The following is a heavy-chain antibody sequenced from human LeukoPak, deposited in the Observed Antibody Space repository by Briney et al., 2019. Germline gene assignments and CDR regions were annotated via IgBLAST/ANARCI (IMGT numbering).Heavy chain of an antibody. D-gene: IGHD3-22*01. CDR3: ARDYYDSSGPVPFDI. V-gene: IGHV4-30-2*01. J-gene: IGHJ3*02. Sequence: SQTLSLTCAVSGFSISSGGYYWSWIRQPPGKGLEWIGYIYHSGSTYYNPSLKSRVTISVERSKNQFSLKLSSVTAADTAVYYCARDYYDSSGPVPFDIWGQGTMVTVSS. CDR2: IYHSGST. CDR1: GFSISSGGYY.